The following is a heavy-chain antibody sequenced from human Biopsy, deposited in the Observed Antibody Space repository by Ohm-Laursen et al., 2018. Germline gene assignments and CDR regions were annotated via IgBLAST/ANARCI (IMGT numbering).Heavy chain of an antibody. V-gene: IGHV3-33*01. CDR1: GFTFGHYA. CDR2: IWYDGTNE. Sequence: SLRLSCAASGFTFGHYAMHWVRQAPGKGLEWISLIWYDGTNEDYADSVEGRFTISRDNSKNTLYLQINTLTLEDTAFYYCARGLSSGWYGYFDVWGRGTLVTVSS. CDR3: ARGLSSGWYGYFDV. J-gene: IGHJ2*01. D-gene: IGHD6-19*01.